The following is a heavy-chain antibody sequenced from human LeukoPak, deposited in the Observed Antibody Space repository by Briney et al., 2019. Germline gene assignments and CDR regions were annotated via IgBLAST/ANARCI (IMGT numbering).Heavy chain of an antibody. J-gene: IGHJ3*02. V-gene: IGHV3-21*01. CDR2: ISSRSSYI. D-gene: IGHD1-1*01. Sequence: GGSLRLSCAASGFTFSSYSTNWVRQAPGKGLEWVSSISSRSSYIDYADSLKGRFTISRDNAKNSLYLQMNSLRAEDTAVYYCARGGLIQRHAFDIWGQGTMVTVSS. CDR3: ARGGLIQRHAFDI. CDR1: GFTFSSYS.